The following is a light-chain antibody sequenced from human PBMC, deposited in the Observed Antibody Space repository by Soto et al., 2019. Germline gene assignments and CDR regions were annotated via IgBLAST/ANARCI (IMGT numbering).Light chain of an antibody. J-gene: IGLJ2*01. V-gene: IGLV1-47*01. CDR2: STD. CDR1: SSNIGTNY. Sequence: QSVLTQSPSASGTPGQRVTVSCSGSSSNIGTNYVYWYQQLPGTAPKVIIYSTDKRPSGVPDRFSGSKSGTSASLAISGLRSEDEADYYCAAWDDSVSGPVFGGGTKLTVL. CDR3: AAWDDSVSGPV.